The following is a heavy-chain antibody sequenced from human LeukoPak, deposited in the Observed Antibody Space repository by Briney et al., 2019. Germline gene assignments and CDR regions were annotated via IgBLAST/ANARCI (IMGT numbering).Heavy chain of an antibody. CDR1: GYTFTNYG. J-gene: IGHJ6*03. V-gene: IGHV1-18*01. CDR2: ISIYNGNT. Sequence: ASVKVSCKASGYTFTNYGISWVRQAPGQGLEWMGWISIYNGNTDYAQKLRGRVTMTTDTSTSTAYMELRSLRSDDTAVYYCARVNYYYYMDVWGKGTTVTVSS. CDR3: ARVNYYYYMDV.